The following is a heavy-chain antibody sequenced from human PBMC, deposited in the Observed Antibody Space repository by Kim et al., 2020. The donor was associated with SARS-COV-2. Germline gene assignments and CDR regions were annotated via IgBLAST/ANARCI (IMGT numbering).Heavy chain of an antibody. Sequence: LKGRVTKTVDTSKNQFSLKLSSVTAADTAVYYCAREALRYFDWLSGYFDLWGRGTLVTVSS. CDR3: AREALRYFDWLSGYFDL. J-gene: IGHJ2*01. V-gene: IGHV4-59*01. D-gene: IGHD3-9*01.